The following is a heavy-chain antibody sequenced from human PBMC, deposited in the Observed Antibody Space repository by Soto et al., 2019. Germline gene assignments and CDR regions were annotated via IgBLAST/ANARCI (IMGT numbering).Heavy chain of an antibody. V-gene: IGHV3-49*03. D-gene: IGHD5-18*01. CDR2: IIIERYGGTP. CDR1: GFTFGHYA. Sequence: PGGSVRISCTGSGFTFGHYAISLFLHTPGKGMECVGFIIIERYGGTPDYASSVKGRFTISGDDPKSVAYLQMNSLNCEDSGVYYCATFPRNRHGYSFHCWCQGTLVSVSS. CDR3: ATFPRNRHGYSFHC. J-gene: IGHJ4*02.